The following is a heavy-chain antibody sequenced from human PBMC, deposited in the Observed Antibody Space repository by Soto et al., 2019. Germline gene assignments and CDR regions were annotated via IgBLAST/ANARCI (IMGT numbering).Heavy chain of an antibody. CDR3: ARDDWKAARPGLYYYYGMDV. V-gene: IGHV3-30-3*01. D-gene: IGHD6-6*01. CDR1: GFTFSSYA. CDR2: ISYDGSNK. Sequence: GSLRLSCAASGFTFSSYAMHWVRQAPGKGLEWVAVISYDGSNKYYADSVKGQFTISRDNSKNTLYLQMNSLRAEDTAVYYCARDDWKAARPGLYYYYGMDVWGQGTTVTVSS. J-gene: IGHJ6*02.